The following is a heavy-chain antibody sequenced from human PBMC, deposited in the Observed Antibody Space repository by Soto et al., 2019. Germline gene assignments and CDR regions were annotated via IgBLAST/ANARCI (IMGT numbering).Heavy chain of an antibody. CDR1: GYTFSGFY. CDR2: INPNSGAT. CDR3: ATPGGPDTGGYYYLDY. D-gene: IGHD3-22*01. Sequence: ASVKVSCKASGYTFSGFYYMHWVRQAPGQGLEWMGWINPNSGATHYPRKFQGRVTMTRDTSISTAYMELSSLKSDDTAVYYCATPGGPDTGGYYYLDYWGQGTLVTVS. J-gene: IGHJ4*02. V-gene: IGHV1-2*02.